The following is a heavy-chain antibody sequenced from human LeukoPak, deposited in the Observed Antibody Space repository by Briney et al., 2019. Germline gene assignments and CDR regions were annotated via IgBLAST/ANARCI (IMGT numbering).Heavy chain of an antibody. CDR2: IYYSGST. Sequence: SETLSLTCTVSGGSMSSYHWSWIRQPPGKGLEWIGYIYYSGSTNYNPSLKSRVQISVDTSKNQFSLKLSAVTAADRAVYYCARAGSYGTGIDYWGQGTLVTVSS. V-gene: IGHV4-59*01. CDR1: GGSMSSYH. J-gene: IGHJ4*02. D-gene: IGHD3-10*01. CDR3: ARAGSYGTGIDY.